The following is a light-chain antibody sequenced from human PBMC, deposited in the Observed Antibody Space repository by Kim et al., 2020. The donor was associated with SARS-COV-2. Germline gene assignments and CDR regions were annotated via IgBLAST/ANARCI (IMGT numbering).Light chain of an antibody. CDR3: QQYYSYLYT. J-gene: IGKJ2*01. V-gene: IGKV1-5*01. Sequence: ASVGDRVTITCRASQSISNWLAWYQQKPGKAPKRLIYDAYSLQSGAPSRFSGSGSGTEFTLTISSLQPDDFATYYCQQYYSYLYTFGQGTKVDIK. CDR1: QSISNW. CDR2: DAY.